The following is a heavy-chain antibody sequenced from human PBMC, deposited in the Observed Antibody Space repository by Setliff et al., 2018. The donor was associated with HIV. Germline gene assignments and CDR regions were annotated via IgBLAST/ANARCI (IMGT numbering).Heavy chain of an antibody. CDR1: GDSISNYY. J-gene: IGHJ4*02. CDR3: ARLSGDYYYFDY. V-gene: IGHV4-4*09. D-gene: IGHD2-21*02. CDR2: IYTSGST. Sequence: SETLSLTCTVSGDSISNYYWSWVRQPPGKGLEWIGYIYTSGSTNYNPSLKSRVTISLDTSKDQFSLKLTSVTAADTAVYYCARLSGDYYYFDYWGQGTLVTVSS.